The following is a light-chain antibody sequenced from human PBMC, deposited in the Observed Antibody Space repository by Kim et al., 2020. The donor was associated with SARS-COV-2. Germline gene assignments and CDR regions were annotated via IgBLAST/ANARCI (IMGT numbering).Light chain of an antibody. CDR1: SSNIGANYD. Sequence: QSVLTQPPSVSGAPGQRVTISCTGSSSNIGANYDVHWYQHLPGTAPKLLIYGNDNRPSGVPGRFSGSKSGTSASLAITGLQTEDEADYYCQSYDSSLGSSVFGGGTQLTVL. J-gene: IGLJ2*01. CDR3: QSYDSSLGSSV. V-gene: IGLV1-40*01. CDR2: GND.